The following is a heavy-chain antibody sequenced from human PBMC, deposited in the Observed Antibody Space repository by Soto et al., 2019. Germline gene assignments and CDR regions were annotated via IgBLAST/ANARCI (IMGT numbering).Heavy chain of an antibody. CDR3: AITYCRDNSCPRDFDF. CDR1: GGTFNTYT. Sequence: QVQVVQSGAEVKKPESSVKVSCKPSGGTFNTYTVNWVRLAPGHGLEWMGRFIPILDMANYAQKFQDRLTITADRSTFTAYMELNSLTSDDTAVYYCAITYCRDNSCPRDFDFWGPGTGVTVSS. D-gene: IGHD2-21*01. V-gene: IGHV1-69*02. CDR2: FIPILDMA. J-gene: IGHJ4*02.